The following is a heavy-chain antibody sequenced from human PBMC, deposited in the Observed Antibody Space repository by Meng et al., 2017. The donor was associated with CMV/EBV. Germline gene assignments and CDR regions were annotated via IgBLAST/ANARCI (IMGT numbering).Heavy chain of an antibody. J-gene: IGHJ1*01. D-gene: IGHD6-13*01. CDR3: ARGEQLAEYFQH. CDR1: GFTFSSYS. CDR2: ISSSSSYI. V-gene: IGHV3-21*01. Sequence: EGQVVESGGGLVKPGGSLRLSCAASGFTFSSYSMNWVRQAPGKGLEWVSSISSSSSYIYYADSVKGRFTISRDNAKNSLYLQMNSLRAEDTAVYYCARGEQLAEYFQHWGQGTLVTVSS.